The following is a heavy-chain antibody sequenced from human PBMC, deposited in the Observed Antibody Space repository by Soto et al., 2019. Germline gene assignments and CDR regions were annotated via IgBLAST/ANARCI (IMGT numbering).Heavy chain of an antibody. J-gene: IGHJ6*02. V-gene: IGHV1-69*06. CDR3: ARDPFFSYGDPPHRVMDV. D-gene: IGHD5-18*01. CDR2: IIPISGTA. Sequence: KVSCKVSGGTFSSYAFNWVRQAPGQGLEWMGGIIPISGTANYAQKFQGRVTITADKSTMTAYMELSSLRSEDTDLYYCARDPFFSYGDPPHRVMDVRGPGSTVTVSS. CDR1: GGTFSSYA.